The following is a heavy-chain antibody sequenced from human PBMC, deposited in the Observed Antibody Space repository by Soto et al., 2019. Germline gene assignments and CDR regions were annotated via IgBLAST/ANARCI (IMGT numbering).Heavy chain of an antibody. CDR3: ARINFGIPAAILRWFDP. V-gene: IGHV2-26*01. Sequence: QVTLKESGPVLVKPTETLTLTCTVSGFSLSNARMGVSWIRQSPGKALEWLAHIFSNDETSYSTTLKNRLTISKDTSNTQVVLIMTNMDPVDTATYYCARINFGIPAAILRWFDPWGQGTLVTVSS. J-gene: IGHJ5*02. CDR1: GFSLSNARMG. CDR2: IFSNDET. D-gene: IGHD2-2*01.